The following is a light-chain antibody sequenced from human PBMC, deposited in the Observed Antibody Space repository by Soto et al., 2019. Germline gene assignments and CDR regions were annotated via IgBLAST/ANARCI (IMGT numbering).Light chain of an antibody. J-gene: IGKJ2*01. CDR3: QQYSHYGVT. CDR1: QSITNW. CDR2: KAS. Sequence: DIQVTQSPSTLSASIGDKVSITCRATQSITNWLAWYQQKPGKAPTLLIYKASTLEVGVPSRFSGSGSGTEFTLTISSLQTDDFATYYCQQYSHYGVTFGQGTKLEIK. V-gene: IGKV1-5*03.